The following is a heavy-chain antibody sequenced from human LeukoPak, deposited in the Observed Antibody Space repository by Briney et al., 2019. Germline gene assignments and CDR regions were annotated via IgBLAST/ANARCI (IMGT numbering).Heavy chain of an antibody. V-gene: IGHV4-34*01. CDR2: INHSGST. CDR1: GFTFSSYS. CDR3: ARAPTRHCSGGSCYSGGGWFDP. D-gene: IGHD2-15*01. J-gene: IGHJ5*02. Sequence: GSLRLSCAASGFTFSSYSMNWVRQPPGKGLEWIGEINHSGSTNYNPSLKSRVTISVDTSENQFSLKLSSVTAADTAVYYCARAPTRHCSGGSCYSGGGWFDPWGQGTLVTVSS.